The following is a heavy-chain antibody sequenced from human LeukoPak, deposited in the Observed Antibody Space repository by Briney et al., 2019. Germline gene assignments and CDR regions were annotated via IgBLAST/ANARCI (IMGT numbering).Heavy chain of an antibody. Sequence: SETLSLTCAVYGGSFSGYYWSWIRQPPGKGLEWIGEINHSGSTNYNPSLKSRVTISVDTSKNQFSLKLSSVTAADTAVYYCARGRVTYYDFWRSPFDYWGQGTLVIVSS. CDR2: INHSGST. D-gene: IGHD3-3*01. V-gene: IGHV4-34*01. CDR3: ARGRVTYYDFWRSPFDY. J-gene: IGHJ4*02. CDR1: GGSFSGYY.